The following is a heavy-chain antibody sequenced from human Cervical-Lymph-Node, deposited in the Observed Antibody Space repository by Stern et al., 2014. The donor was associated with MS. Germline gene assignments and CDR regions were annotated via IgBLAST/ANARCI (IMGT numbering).Heavy chain of an antibody. Sequence: MQLVESGSELKKPGASVNVSCTAAGYIFTAYAMNWVRQAHGQGLEWMGWINTKTGNPTYAQVFTGRFVFSLDTSVSKAFLQINSLKAEDTAVYYCARGSDGAAMPYWGQGSLVTVSS. J-gene: IGHJ4*02. CDR3: ARGSDGAAMPY. V-gene: IGHV7-4-1*02. D-gene: IGHD3-16*01. CDR2: INTKTGNP. CDR1: GYIFTAYA.